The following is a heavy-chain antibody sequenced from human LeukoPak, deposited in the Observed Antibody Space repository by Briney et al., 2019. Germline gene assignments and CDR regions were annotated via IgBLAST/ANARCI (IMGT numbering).Heavy chain of an antibody. V-gene: IGHV3-33*06. CDR3: AKDAQRGFDYSNSLEY. J-gene: IGHJ4*02. D-gene: IGHD4-11*01. Sequence: QSGGSLRLSCAATGFTFNHYGMHWVRQAPGKGLEWGAVIWSDGTNRYYADSVKGRFTISRDDSGNKVYLQMNSLRPEDTGVYYCAKDAQRGFDYSNSLEYWGQGTPVTVST. CDR1: GFTFNHYG. CDR2: IWSDGTNR.